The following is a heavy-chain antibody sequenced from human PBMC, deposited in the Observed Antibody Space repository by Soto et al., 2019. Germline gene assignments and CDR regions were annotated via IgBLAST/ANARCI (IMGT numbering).Heavy chain of an antibody. CDR2: IYNRGNT. Sequence: QLQLQESGPGLVKPSETLSLTCTVPSDSISSSTYYWAWIRQPPGKELEWIGGIYNRGNTYYSPSLKSRVTISIDTSKNQFSLKLSSVTAADTAVYYCARHRKGYSLDYWGQGTLVTVSS. D-gene: IGHD5-18*01. J-gene: IGHJ4*02. CDR3: ARHRKGYSLDY. CDR1: SDSISSSTYY. V-gene: IGHV4-39*01.